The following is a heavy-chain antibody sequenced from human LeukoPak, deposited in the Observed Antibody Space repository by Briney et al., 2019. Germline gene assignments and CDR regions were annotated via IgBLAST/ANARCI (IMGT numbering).Heavy chain of an antibody. D-gene: IGHD4-17*01. CDR2: INHSGST. CDR3: ARGNNDYGDFHFDY. J-gene: IGHJ4*02. Sequence: SETLSLTCAVYGGSFSGYYWSWIRQPPGKGLEWIGEINHSGSTNYNPSLKSRVTISVDTSKNQFSLKLSSVTAADTAVYYCARGNNDYGDFHFDYWGQGTLVTVSS. CDR1: GGSFSGYY. V-gene: IGHV4-34*01.